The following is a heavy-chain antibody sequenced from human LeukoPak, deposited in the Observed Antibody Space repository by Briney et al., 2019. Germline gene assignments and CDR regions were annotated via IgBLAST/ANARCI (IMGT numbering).Heavy chain of an antibody. J-gene: IGHJ4*02. D-gene: IGHD3-9*01. CDR3: ARRSYDILTGYYNFDY. CDR1: GYTFTSSG. Sequence: GASAKVSCKAPGYTFTSSGISWVRQAPRPGLEWMEWISAYNDKTNYAQKPQGTDTMSTDTSTSTAYMELRTLRSDDTAVYYCARRSYDILTGYYNFDYWGQGTLVTVSS. V-gene: IGHV1-18*01. CDR2: ISAYNDKT.